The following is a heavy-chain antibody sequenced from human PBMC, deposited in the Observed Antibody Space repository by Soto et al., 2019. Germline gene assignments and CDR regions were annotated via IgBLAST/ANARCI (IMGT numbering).Heavy chain of an antibody. CDR1: GFTFSSYG. Sequence: LRLSFAASGFTFSSYGMHWVRQAPGKGLEWVAVISYDGSNKYYADSVKGRFTISRDNSKNTLYLQMNSLRAEDTAVYYCAKGYYYDSSGNEPDFDYWGQGTLVTVSS. D-gene: IGHD3-22*01. V-gene: IGHV3-30*18. J-gene: IGHJ4*02. CDR3: AKGYYYDSSGNEPDFDY. CDR2: ISYDGSNK.